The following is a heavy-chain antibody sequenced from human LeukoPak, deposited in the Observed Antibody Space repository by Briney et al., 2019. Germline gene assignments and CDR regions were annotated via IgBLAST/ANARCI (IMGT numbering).Heavy chain of an antibody. J-gene: IGHJ5*01. Sequence: PGGSLRLSCAASGFTFSRYCMSWVRQAPVRGLEWVASIKPDGSGIYYVDSVKGRFTISRDNAKNAVYLHMNSLRPEDTAIYYFARDKVEGPTKFVSWGQGSRVSVSS. CDR2: IKPDGSGI. CDR3: ARDKVEGPTKFVS. V-gene: IGHV3-7*01. CDR1: GFTFSRYC. D-gene: IGHD5-24*01.